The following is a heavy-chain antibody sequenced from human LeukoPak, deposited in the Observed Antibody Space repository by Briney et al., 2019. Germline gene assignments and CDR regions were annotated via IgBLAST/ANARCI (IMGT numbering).Heavy chain of an antibody. CDR3: AKDSAFYYIDV. CDR2: IRYNGNNQ. V-gene: IGHV3-30*02. CDR1: GFTFNNYG. D-gene: IGHD3-10*01. Sequence: GGSLRLSCAACGFTFNNYGMHWVRQARGKGLEWVAFIRYNGNNQYYADSVKGRFTISRDNSKNTLYLQMNSLKGDDTAVYYCAKDSAFYYIDVWGKGTTVIISS. J-gene: IGHJ6*03.